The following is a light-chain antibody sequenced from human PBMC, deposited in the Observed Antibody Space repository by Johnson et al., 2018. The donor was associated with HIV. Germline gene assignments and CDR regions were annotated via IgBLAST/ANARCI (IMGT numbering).Light chain of an antibody. J-gene: IGLJ1*01. V-gene: IGLV1-51*02. CDR3: GTWDSSLSAYYV. CDR2: ENN. CDR1: SSNIGNNY. Sequence: QSVLTQPPSVSAAPGQKVTISCSGSSSNIGNNYVSWYQQLPGTAPKLLIYENNKRPSGIPDRFSGSKSGTSATLGITGLQTGDEADYYCGTWDSSLSAYYVFGTGNKVTGL.